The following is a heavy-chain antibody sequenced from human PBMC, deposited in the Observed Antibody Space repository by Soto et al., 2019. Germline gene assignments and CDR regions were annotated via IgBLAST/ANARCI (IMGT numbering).Heavy chain of an antibody. Sequence: GESLKISCRTSGYTFSNFWIGWVRQMPGKGLEWMGVVYPGDSSTRYSPSFQGQVTISADKSISTAYLQWSSLKASDTAMYYCARSYYYDSSGYYYARFDAFDIWGQGTMVTVSS. CDR3: ARSYYYDSSGYYYARFDAFDI. CDR1: GYTFSNFW. V-gene: IGHV5-51*01. J-gene: IGHJ3*02. D-gene: IGHD3-22*01. CDR2: VYPGDSST.